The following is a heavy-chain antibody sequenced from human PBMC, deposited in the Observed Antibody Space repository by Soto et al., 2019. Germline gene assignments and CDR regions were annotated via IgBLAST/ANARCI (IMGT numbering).Heavy chain of an antibody. CDR1: GGSISSYY. J-gene: IGHJ4*02. D-gene: IGHD5-18*01. V-gene: IGHV4-59*01. Sequence: SETLSLTCTVSGGSISSYYWSWIRQPPGKGLEWIGYIYYSGSTNYNPSLKSRVTISVDTSKNQFSLKLSSVTAADTAVYYCARRNVDTAMVPNFDYWGQGTLVTVSS. CDR3: ARRNVDTAMVPNFDY. CDR2: IYYSGST.